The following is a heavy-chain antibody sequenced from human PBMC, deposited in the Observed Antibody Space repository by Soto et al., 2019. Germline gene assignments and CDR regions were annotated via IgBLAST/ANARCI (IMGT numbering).Heavy chain of an antibody. D-gene: IGHD1-1*01. CDR3: ARGGTPESTYLDF. Sequence: GASVKVPCKASGSTFSSYAISWVRQAPGQGLEWMGGIIPIFGTANYAQKFQGRVTITADKSTSTAYMELSSLRSEDTAVYYCARGGTPESTYLDFWCAGTTVPVSS. J-gene: IGHJ4*02. CDR1: GSTFSSYA. V-gene: IGHV1-69*06. CDR2: IIPIFGTA.